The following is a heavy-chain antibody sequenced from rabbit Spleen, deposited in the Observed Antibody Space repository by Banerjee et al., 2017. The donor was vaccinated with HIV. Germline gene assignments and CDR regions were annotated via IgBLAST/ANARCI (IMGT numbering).Heavy chain of an antibody. CDR3: TRFYAGYGDFGYAAM. CDR2: IYTDSSGST. J-gene: IGHJ4*01. CDR1: GFSFSITYW. V-gene: IGHV1S40*01. D-gene: IGHD7-1*01. Sequence: QSLEESGGDLVKPGASLTITCTASGFSFSITYWLCWVRQAPGKGLEWIACIYTDSSGSTYYASWAKGRFTISKTSSTTVTLQVTSLTAADTATYFCTRFYAGYGDFGYAAMWGPGTLVTVS.